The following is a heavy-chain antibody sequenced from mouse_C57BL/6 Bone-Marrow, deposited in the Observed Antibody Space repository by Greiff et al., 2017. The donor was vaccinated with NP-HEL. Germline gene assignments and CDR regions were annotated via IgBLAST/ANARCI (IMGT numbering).Heavy chain of an antibody. CDR3: TRFFYYYGSRYGAMDY. CDR1: GFTFSDAW. V-gene: IGHV6-6*01. CDR2: IRNKANNHAT. Sequence: EVQGVESGGGLVQPGGSMKLSCAASGFTFSDAWMDWVRQSPEKGLEWVAEIRNKANNHATYYAESVKGRFTISRDDSKSSVYLQMNSLRAEDTGIYYCTRFFYYYGSRYGAMDYWGQGTSVTVSS. D-gene: IGHD1-1*01. J-gene: IGHJ4*01.